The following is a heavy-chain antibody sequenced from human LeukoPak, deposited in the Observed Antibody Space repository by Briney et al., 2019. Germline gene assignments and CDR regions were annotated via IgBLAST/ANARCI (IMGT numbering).Heavy chain of an antibody. CDR1: GGSISIYY. J-gene: IGHJ4*02. Sequence: SETLSLTCTVSGGSISIYYWSWIRQPPGKGLEWIGYVYHSGSTNYNPSLKSRVTILVDTSKNQFSLKLSSVTAAGTAVYYCAREPPWSGDSRGGPFDYWGQGTLVTVSS. CDR2: VYHSGST. CDR3: AREPPWSGDSRGGPFDY. V-gene: IGHV4-59*12. D-gene: IGHD3-10*01.